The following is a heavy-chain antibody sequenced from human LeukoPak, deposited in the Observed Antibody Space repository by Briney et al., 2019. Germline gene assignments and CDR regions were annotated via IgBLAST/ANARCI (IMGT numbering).Heavy chain of an antibody. Sequence: PGGSLRLSCAASGFTVSSKYMSWVRQAPGKGLEWVSVIYNGGSTYYADSVKGRFTISTDNSKNMLYLQMNSLRAEDTAVYFCAKGAGVHDAFDIWGQETMVTVSS. CDR3: AKGAGVHDAFDI. CDR2: IYNGGST. CDR1: GFTVSSKY. D-gene: IGHD6-19*01. V-gene: IGHV3-66*01. J-gene: IGHJ3*02.